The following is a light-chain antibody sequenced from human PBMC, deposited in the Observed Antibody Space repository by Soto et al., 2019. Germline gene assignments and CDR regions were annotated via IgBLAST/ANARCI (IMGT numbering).Light chain of an antibody. CDR1: QSVLYSSNNKNY. J-gene: IGKJ4*01. V-gene: IGKV4-1*01. CDR2: LAS. Sequence: DIVMTQSPDSLAVSLGERVTINCKSSQSVLYSSNNKNYLAWYQQKPGQPPKLLIYLASTRESGVPDRFSGSGAGPDFTLTISSLQAEDGAVYYCQQYYSTPLTFGGGTKVEIK. CDR3: QQYYSTPLT.